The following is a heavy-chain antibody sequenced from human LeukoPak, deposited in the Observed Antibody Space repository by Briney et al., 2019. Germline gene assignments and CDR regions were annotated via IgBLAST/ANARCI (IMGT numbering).Heavy chain of an antibody. CDR1: GYSFTNYR. CDR3: ARHVLYSYGPQWWFDP. V-gene: IGHV5-10-1*01. CDR2: IDASDSYT. D-gene: IGHD5-18*01. J-gene: IGHJ5*02. Sequence: GESLKISCKGSGYSFTNYRISWVRHMPGRGLEWMGWIDASDSYTNYSPSFQGHVTISADKSSSTAYLQWSSLKASDTAIYYCARHVLYSYGPQWWFDPWGQGTLVTVSS.